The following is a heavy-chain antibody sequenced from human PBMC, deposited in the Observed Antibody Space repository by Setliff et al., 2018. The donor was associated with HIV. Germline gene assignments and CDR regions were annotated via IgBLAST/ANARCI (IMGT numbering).Heavy chain of an antibody. CDR1: GYTFTSYG. CDR3: ATARRDYYDRGRRSHYYIDV. V-gene: IGHV1-18*01. J-gene: IGHJ6*03. D-gene: IGHD3-22*01. CDR2: ISAYNGNT. Sequence: GASVKVSCKASGYTFTSYGISWVRQAPGQGLEWMGWISAYNGNTKYSQKLQGRVTMTTDTSTSTAYMELRSLRSDDTAVYYCATARRDYYDRGRRSHYYIDVWGKGTTVTVSS.